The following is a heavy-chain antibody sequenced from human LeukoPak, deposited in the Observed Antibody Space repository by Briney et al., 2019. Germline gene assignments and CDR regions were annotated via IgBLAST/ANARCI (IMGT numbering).Heavy chain of an antibody. CDR1: GYTFTSYY. Sequence: ASVKVSCKASGYTFTSYYLHWVRQAPGQGLEWMGKIHPSGDSANYAQKFQGRVTMTADTSTSSVYMELSSLTSDDTAVYYCARDPTPPDAFDIWGQGTMVTVSS. CDR2: IHPSGDSA. V-gene: IGHV1-46*01. CDR3: ARDPTPPDAFDI. J-gene: IGHJ3*02.